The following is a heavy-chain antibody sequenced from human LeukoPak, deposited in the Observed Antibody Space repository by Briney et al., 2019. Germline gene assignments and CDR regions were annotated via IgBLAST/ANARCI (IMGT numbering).Heavy chain of an antibody. V-gene: IGHV4-59*01. Sequence: SETLSLTCTVSGGSISSYYWSWIRQPPGKGLEWIGYIYYSGSTNYNPSLKSRVTISVDTSKNQFSLKLSSVTAADTAVYYCARGPARGYSYGNWFDPWGQGTLVTVSS. CDR3: ARGPARGYSYGNWFDP. CDR2: IYYSGST. J-gene: IGHJ5*02. D-gene: IGHD5-18*01. CDR1: GGSISSYY.